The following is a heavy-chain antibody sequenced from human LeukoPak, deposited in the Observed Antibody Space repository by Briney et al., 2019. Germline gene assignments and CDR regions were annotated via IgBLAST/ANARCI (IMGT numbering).Heavy chain of an antibody. CDR1: GYTFTSYY. V-gene: IGHV1-46*01. Sequence: ASVKVSCKASGYTFTSYYMHWVRQAPGQGLEWMGIINPSGGSTSYAQKFQGRVTMTRDTSTSTVYMELSSLRSEDTAVYYCARESPPPYDFWGGYHDTFDPWGQGTLVTVSS. CDR2: INPSGGST. J-gene: IGHJ5*02. CDR3: ARESPPPYDFWGGYHDTFDP. D-gene: IGHD3-3*01.